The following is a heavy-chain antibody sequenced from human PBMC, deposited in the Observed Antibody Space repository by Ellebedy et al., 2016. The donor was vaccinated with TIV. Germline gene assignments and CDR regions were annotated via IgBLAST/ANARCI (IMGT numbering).Heavy chain of an antibody. D-gene: IGHD3-10*01. Sequence: GESLKISCVASGFTFRSHGIYWVRQAPGKGLEWVAVIPSDGSNKYYADSVKGRFTISRDNSKNTLYLQMNSLRTDDMAVYYCARGGSSGSSDYWGQGTLVTVPS. V-gene: IGHV3-30*03. J-gene: IGHJ4*02. CDR1: GFTFRSHG. CDR2: IPSDGSNK. CDR3: ARGGSSGSSDY.